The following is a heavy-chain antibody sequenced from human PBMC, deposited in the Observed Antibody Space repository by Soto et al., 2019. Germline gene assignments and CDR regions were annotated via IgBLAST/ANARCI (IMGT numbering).Heavy chain of an antibody. CDR2: ITYDGKNT. J-gene: IGHJ4*02. CDR3: ATGIIGAGDY. CDR1: GFTFTNYA. D-gene: IGHD3-10*01. Sequence: QVHLVESGGGVVQPGRSLRLSCAASGFTFTNYAMHWVRQAPGKGLEWVAVITYDGKNTYYADSVKGRFTISRDNSKNMVWLQMSSLRDEDTAVYYCATGIIGAGDYWGQGTLVTVSS. V-gene: IGHV3-30*04.